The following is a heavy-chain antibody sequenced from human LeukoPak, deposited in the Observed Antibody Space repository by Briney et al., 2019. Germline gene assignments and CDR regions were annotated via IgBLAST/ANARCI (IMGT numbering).Heavy chain of an antibody. CDR3: ASARGYSSFDY. CDR1: AFTFSSYW. V-gene: IGHV3-7*01. J-gene: IGHJ4*02. Sequence: GGSLRLSCEASAFTFSSYWMSWVRQAPGKGLEWVANIKEDGSEINYVDSVKGRFTISRDNAKNSLFLQMNSLRVEDTAAYYCASARGYSSFDYWGQGTLVTVSS. CDR2: IKEDGSEI. D-gene: IGHD4-23*01.